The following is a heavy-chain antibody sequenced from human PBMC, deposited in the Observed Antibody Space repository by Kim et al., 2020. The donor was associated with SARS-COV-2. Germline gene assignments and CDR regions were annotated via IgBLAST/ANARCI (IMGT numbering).Heavy chain of an antibody. CDR1: GFTFGDYA. CDR2: IRSKAYGGTT. CDR3: TRDLNRRIAAAGGAYGY. J-gene: IGHJ4*02. V-gene: IGHV3-49*04. Sequence: GGSLRLSCTASGFTFGDYAMSWVRQAPGKGLEWVGFIRSKAYGGTTEYAASVKGRFTISRDDSKSIAYLQMNSLKTEDTAVYYCTRDLNRRIAAAGGAYGYWGQGTLVTVSS. D-gene: IGHD6-13*01.